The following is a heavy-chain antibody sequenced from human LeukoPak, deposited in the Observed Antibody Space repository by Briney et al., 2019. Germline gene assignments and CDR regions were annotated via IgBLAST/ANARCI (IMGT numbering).Heavy chain of an antibody. CDR3: AKVDVNTACFDH. J-gene: IGHJ4*02. Sequence: HPGGSLRLSCAASGFIFSNYAMTWVRQAPGTGLEWVSAISGRGDITYYADSVKGRFTISRDNSKDSPYLQVNSLRGEDTAVYYCAKVDVNTACFDHWGQGTLVSVSS. CDR2: ISGRGDIT. D-gene: IGHD5-18*01. V-gene: IGHV3-23*01. CDR1: GFIFSNYA.